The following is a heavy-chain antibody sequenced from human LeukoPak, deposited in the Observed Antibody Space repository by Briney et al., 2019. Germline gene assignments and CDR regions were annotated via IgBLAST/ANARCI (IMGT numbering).Heavy chain of an antibody. CDR3: ARGHKYRSGYTVTELGAGYFDS. Sequence: ASVKVSCKASGYTFTGYYMHWVRQAPGQGLEWMGWINPNSGGTNYAQKFQGRVTMTRDTSISTAYMELSRLRSDDTAVYYCARGHKYRSGYTVTELGAGYFDSRGQGTLVTVSS. V-gene: IGHV1-2*02. D-gene: IGHD5-18*01. CDR1: GYTFTGYY. CDR2: INPNSGGT. J-gene: IGHJ4*02.